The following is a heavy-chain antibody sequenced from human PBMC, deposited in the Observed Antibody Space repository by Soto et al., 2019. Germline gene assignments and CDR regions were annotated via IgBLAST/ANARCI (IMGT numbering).Heavy chain of an antibody. J-gene: IGHJ6*03. D-gene: IGHD3-3*01. V-gene: IGHV6-1*01. CDR1: GDSVSSNSAA. CDR3: ARTGYDSYYYYYYMDV. Sequence: SQTLSLTCAISGDSVSSNSAAWNWIRQSPSRGLEWLGRTYYRSKWYNDYAVSVKSRITINPDTSKNQFSLQLNSVTPEDTAVYYCARTGYDSYYYYYYMDVWGKGTTVTVSS. CDR2: TYYRSKWYN.